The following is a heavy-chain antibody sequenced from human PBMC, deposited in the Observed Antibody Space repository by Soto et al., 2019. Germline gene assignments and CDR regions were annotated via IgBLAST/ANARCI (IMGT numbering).Heavy chain of an antibody. D-gene: IGHD4-17*01. Sequence: GGSLRLSCAASGFTFSGYSMNWVRQAPGKGLEWVSSITSTSYINYADSMKGRFTISRDNAKNSLYLQMNSLRAEDTAVYYCERALYGDYGIDYWGQGALVTVSS. CDR2: ITSTSYI. CDR3: ERALYGDYGIDY. J-gene: IGHJ4*02. V-gene: IGHV3-21*01. CDR1: GFTFSGYS.